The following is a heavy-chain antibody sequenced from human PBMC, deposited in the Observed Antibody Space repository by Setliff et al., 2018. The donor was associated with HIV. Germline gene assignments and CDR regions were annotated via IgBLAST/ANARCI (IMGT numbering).Heavy chain of an antibody. CDR1: GPSINIHY. J-gene: IGHJ3*01. CDR3: ARHICGTTACYAVDV. Sequence: SETLSLTCTVSGPSINIHYWSWIRQSPGKGFEWIGYIYSTGSTNYNPSLQSRVTISMVASRNQFSLKVTSVTAADTAVYYCARHICGTTACYAVDVWGPGTMVTVSS. D-gene: IGHD2-2*01. V-gene: IGHV4-59*11. CDR2: IYSTGST.